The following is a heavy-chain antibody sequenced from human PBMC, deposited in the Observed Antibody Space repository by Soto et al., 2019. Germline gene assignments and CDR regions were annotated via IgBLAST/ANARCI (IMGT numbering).Heavy chain of an antibody. CDR2: INHSGST. J-gene: IGHJ4*02. CDR3: ARLKPVLLWFGESPYFDY. Sequence: QVQLQQWGAGLLKPSETLSLTCAVYGGSFSGYYWSWIRQPPGKGLEWIGEINHSGSTNYNPSLKSRVTISVDTSKNQFSLKLSSVTAADTAVYYCARLKPVLLWFGESPYFDYWGQGTLVTVSS. D-gene: IGHD3-10*01. CDR1: GGSFSGYY. V-gene: IGHV4-34*01.